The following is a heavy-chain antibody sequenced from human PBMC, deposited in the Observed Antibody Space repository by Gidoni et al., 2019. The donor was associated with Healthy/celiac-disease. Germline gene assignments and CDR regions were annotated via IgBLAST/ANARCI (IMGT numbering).Heavy chain of an antibody. Sequence: EVQLVESGGGLVKPGGSLRLSCAASGFTFSSYSMNWVRQAPGKGLEWVSTISGSSSYIYYADSVKGRFTISRDNAKNSLYLQMNSLRAEDTAVYYCAREGGQWHWYFDLWGRGTLVTVSS. J-gene: IGHJ2*01. CDR3: AREGGQWHWYFDL. CDR2: ISGSSSYI. D-gene: IGHD6-19*01. V-gene: IGHV3-21*01. CDR1: GFTFSSYS.